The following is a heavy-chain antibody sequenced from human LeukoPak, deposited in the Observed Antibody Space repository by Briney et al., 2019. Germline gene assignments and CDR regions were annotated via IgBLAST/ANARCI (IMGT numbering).Heavy chain of an antibody. CDR1: GGSISSSSYY. V-gene: IGHV4-39*01. D-gene: IGHD3-16*02. J-gene: IGHJ4*02. Sequence: KPSETLSLTCTVSGGSISSSSYYWGWTRQPPGKGLEWIGSIYYSGSTYYNPSLKSRVTISVDTSKNQFSLRLSSVTAADTAVYYCARHNLRGGYYDYVWGSYRYTINYWGQGTLVTVSS. CDR2: IYYSGST. CDR3: ARHNLRGGYYDYVWGSYRYTINY.